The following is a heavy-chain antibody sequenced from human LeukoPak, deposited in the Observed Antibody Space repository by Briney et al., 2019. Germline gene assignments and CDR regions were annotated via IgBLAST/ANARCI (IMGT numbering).Heavy chain of an antibody. J-gene: IGHJ4*02. D-gene: IGHD6-19*01. CDR1: GFIFSNYV. Sequence: GGSLRLSCAASGFIFSNYVMYWVRQAPGKGLEWVALIWFDGSNEYYAESVKGRFTISRDNSKNTLYLQMNSLRDEDTAVYYCVSGGAGHSRGWPGDYWGQGTLVTVSS. CDR3: VSGGAGHSRGWPGDY. CDR2: IWFDGSNE. V-gene: IGHV3-33*01.